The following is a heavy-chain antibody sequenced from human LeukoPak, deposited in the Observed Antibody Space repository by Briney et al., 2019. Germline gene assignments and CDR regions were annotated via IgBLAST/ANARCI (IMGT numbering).Heavy chain of an antibody. CDR3: AKMQGYFDY. Sequence: GGSLRLSCEASGLTFSSYGMSWVGQAPGKGLQWVSAITGGGGTTYYADSVKGRFTISRDNSKNMLYLQMNSLRAEDMAVYYCAKMQGYFDYWGQGTLVPVSS. CDR2: ITGGGGTT. V-gene: IGHV3-23*01. CDR1: GLTFSSYG. J-gene: IGHJ4*02.